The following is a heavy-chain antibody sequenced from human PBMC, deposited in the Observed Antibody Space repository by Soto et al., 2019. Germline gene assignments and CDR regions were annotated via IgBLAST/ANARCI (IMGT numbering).Heavy chain of an antibody. CDR2: ISTYNGNT. CDR1: GYTFTSYG. J-gene: IGHJ6*02. V-gene: IGHV1-18*01. Sequence: QVQLVQSGGEVKKPGASVKVSCKASGYTFTSYGISWVRQAPGQGLEWMGWISTYNGNTNHAQKLQGRVTMSTDTSTNTACMELRSLRSDDTAEYYCARGGGYNGMDVWGQGTTVTVSS. D-gene: IGHD3-16*01. CDR3: ARGGGYNGMDV.